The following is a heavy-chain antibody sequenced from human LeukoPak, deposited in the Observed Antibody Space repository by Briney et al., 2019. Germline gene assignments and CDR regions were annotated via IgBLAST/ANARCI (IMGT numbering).Heavy chain of an antibody. J-gene: IGHJ4*02. CDR1: GFTFSSDW. D-gene: IGHD5-18*01. CDR3: ARHLSGITGYTYGRGIDY. V-gene: IGHV3-7*01. Sequence: PGGSLRLSCAASGFTFSSDWMIWVRQAPGKGLEWVANIKKDGSEKYSVDSVKGRFTISRYNAKTSLYLQMNSLRAEDTAVYYCARHLSGITGYTYGRGIDYWGQGTLVTVSS. CDR2: IKKDGSEK.